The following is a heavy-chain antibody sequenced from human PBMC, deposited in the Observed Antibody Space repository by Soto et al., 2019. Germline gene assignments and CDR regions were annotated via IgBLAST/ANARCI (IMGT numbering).Heavy chain of an antibody. D-gene: IGHD6-19*01. CDR3: ARELSSGRLNDAFDI. J-gene: IGHJ3*02. CDR1: GYTFTSYG. V-gene: IGHV1-18*01. CDR2: ISAYNGNT. Sequence: GASVKVSCKASGYTFTSYGISWVRQAPGQGLEWMGWISAYNGNTNYAQKLQGRVTMTTDTSTSTAYMELRSLRSDDTAVYYCARELSSGRLNDAFDIWGQGTMVTVSS.